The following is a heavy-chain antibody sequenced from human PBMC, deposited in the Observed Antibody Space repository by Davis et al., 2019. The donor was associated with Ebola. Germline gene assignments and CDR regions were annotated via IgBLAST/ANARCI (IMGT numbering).Heavy chain of an antibody. CDR2: IRYDGNYE. CDR3: AKDLISGGFSLGNWFDP. Sequence: PGGSLRLSCAASGFTFRSYGMHWVRQAPSKGLEWVAFIRYDGNYEYYADSVKGRFTISRDNSKSTLYLQMNSLRAEDTAVYYCAKDLISGGFSLGNWFDPWGQGTLVTVSS. D-gene: IGHD1-26*01. J-gene: IGHJ5*02. V-gene: IGHV3-30*02. CDR1: GFTFRSYG.